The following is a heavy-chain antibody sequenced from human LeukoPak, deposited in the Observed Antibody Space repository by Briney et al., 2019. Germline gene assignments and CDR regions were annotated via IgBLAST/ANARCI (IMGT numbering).Heavy chain of an antibody. J-gene: IGHJ4*02. CDR1: GFTFSSYA. V-gene: IGHV3-23*01. D-gene: IGHD3-9*01. CDR2: ISGSGGST. CDR3: VKGDNDILTGYYNSFDY. Sequence: PGGSLRLSCAASGFTFSSYAMSWVRQAPGKGLEWVSAISGSGGSTYYADSVKGRFTISRDNSRDTLYLQMSSLRAEDTALYYCVKGDNDILTGYYNSFDYWGQGTLVTVPS.